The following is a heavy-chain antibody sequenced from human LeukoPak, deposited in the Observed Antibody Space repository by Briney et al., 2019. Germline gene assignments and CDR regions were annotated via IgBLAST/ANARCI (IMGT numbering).Heavy chain of an antibody. CDR2: IYSGGST. D-gene: IGHD2-15*01. V-gene: IGHV3-53*01. CDR3: ARRSRGPALYYYMDV. Sequence: GGSLRLSCAASGFTVSSNYMSWVRQAPGKGLEWVSVIYSGGSTYYADSVKGRFTISRDNAKNSLYLQMNSLRAEDTAVYYCARRSRGPALYYYMDVWGKGTTVTISS. CDR1: GFTVSSNY. J-gene: IGHJ6*03.